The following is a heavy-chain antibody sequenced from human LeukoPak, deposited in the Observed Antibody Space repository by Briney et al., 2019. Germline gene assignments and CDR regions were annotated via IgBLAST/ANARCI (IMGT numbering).Heavy chain of an antibody. CDR2: IYTSGST. CDR3: ARDGGWYSPFDY. V-gene: IGHV4-61*02. D-gene: IGHD6-19*01. J-gene: IGHJ4*02. CDR1: GGSISSGSYY. Sequence: KPSQTLSLTCTVSGGSISSGSYYWSWIRQPAGKGLEWIGRIYTSGSTNYNPSLKSRVAISVDTSKNQFSLKLSSVTAADTAVYYCARDGGWYSPFDYWGQGTLVTVSS.